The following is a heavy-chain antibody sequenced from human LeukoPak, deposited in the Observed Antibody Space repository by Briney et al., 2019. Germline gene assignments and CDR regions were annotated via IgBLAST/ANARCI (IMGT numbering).Heavy chain of an antibody. CDR3: ARVCEAIIAPYFDY. D-gene: IGHD6-13*01. CDR2: IYYSGST. J-gene: IGHJ4*02. CDR1: GDSISSGDYY. Sequence: SETLSLTCTVSGDSISSGDYYGTWIRQHPGKGLEWIGCIYYSGSTYYNLSLKSRVIISADTSKDHFSLKLSSVTAADTAVYYCARVCEAIIAPYFDYWGQGILVTVSS. V-gene: IGHV4-31*03.